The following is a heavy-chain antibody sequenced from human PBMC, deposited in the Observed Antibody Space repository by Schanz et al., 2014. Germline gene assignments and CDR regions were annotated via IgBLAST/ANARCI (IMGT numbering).Heavy chain of an antibody. D-gene: IGHD3-22*01. J-gene: IGHJ4*02. CDR1: GFTFNSYA. CDR3: ARVHHYDPSGWGYFDY. CDR2: ISSGSSYA. V-gene: IGHV3-48*04. Sequence: DVQLLESGGGLVQPGGSLRLSCAASGFTFNSYAMTWVRQAPGNGLEWVSDISSGSSYANYADSVKGRFTISRDNAKNSLYLQMNSLRAEDTAVYYCARVHHYDPSGWGYFDYWGQGALVTVSS.